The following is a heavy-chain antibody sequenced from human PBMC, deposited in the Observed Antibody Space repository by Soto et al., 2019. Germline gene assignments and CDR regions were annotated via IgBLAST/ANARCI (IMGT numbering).Heavy chain of an antibody. CDR2: IIPIFGTA. CDR3: ARDRDTMVRGVSRGYYYYGMDV. D-gene: IGHD3-10*01. J-gene: IGHJ6*02. V-gene: IGHV1-69*06. CDR1: GGTFSSYA. Sequence: GASVKVSCKASGGTFSSYAISWVRQAPGQGLEWMGGIIPIFGTANYAQKFQGRVTITADKSTSTAYMELSSLRSEDTAVYYCARDRDTMVRGVSRGYYYYGMDVWGQGTTVTVSS.